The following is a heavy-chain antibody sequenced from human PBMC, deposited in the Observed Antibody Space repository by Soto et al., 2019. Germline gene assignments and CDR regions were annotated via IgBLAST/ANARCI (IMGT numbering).Heavy chain of an antibody. J-gene: IGHJ4*02. CDR3: ASGLWFGEIIGY. V-gene: IGHV3-23*01. Sequence: GGSLRLSCAASGFTFSSYAMSWVRQAPGKGLEWVSAISGSGGSTYYADSVKGRFTISRDNSKNTLYLQMNSLRAEDTAVYYCASGLWFGEIIGYWGQGTLVTVSS. D-gene: IGHD3-10*01. CDR1: GFTFSSYA. CDR2: ISGSGGST.